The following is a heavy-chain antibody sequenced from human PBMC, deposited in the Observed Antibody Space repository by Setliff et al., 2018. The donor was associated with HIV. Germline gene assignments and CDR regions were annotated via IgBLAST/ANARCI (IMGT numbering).Heavy chain of an antibody. CDR2: INPKTGDT. CDR3: ARGRVRAAAVTGLDWFDF. Sequence: ASVKVSCKASGYTFTGYYIHCLRRAPGQGLQWMGRINPKTGDTDYAQNFQGRVTLTTDTSINTAYMELHRLTSDDTAVYFCARGRVRAAAVTGLDWFDFWGQGSLVTVPS. D-gene: IGHD6-13*01. CDR1: GYTFTGYY. V-gene: IGHV1-2*06. J-gene: IGHJ5*01.